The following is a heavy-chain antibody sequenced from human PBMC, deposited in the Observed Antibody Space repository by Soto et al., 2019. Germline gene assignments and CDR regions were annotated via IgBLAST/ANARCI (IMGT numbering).Heavy chain of an antibody. D-gene: IGHD2-15*01. CDR3: ARVGCSGGSCYSGDYMDV. CDR1: GFTFSSYS. Sequence: GGSLRLSCAASGFTFSSYSMNLVRQAPGQGLEWVSYISSSSSTIYYADSVKGPFTIFRYNAKNSLSLHYNTLRANDPSVYYCARVGCSGGSCYSGDYMDVWGKGATVTVSS. J-gene: IGHJ6*03. CDR2: ISSSSSTI. V-gene: IGHV3-48*01.